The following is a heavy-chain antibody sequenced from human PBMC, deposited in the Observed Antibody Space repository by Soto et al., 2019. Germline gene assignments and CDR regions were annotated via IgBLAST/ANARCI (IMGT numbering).Heavy chain of an antibody. Sequence: GGSLRLSCAASGFTFSMYWMHWVRQVPGKGPEWVSRINDDGISTNYADSVKGRFTISRDNAKNTLYLQMNALRVEDTAVYYCTRGPRSTSTGTGAFWGQGTLVTV. D-gene: IGHD1-1*01. V-gene: IGHV3-74*01. J-gene: IGHJ4*02. CDR3: TRGPRSTSTGTGAF. CDR2: INDDGIST. CDR1: GFTFSMYW.